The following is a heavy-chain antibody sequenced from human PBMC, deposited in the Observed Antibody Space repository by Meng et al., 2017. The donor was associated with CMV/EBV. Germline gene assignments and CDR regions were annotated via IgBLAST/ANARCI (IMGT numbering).Heavy chain of an antibody. CDR2: IYYSGST. CDR1: GGSVSSGSYY. V-gene: IGHV4-61*01. J-gene: IGHJ3*02. CDR3: ARRTSRRAFDI. D-gene: IGHD2-2*01. Sequence: GSLRLSCTVSGGSVSSGSYYWSWIRQPPGKGLEWIGYIYYSGSTNYNPSLKSRVTISVDTSKNQFSLKLSSVTAADTAVYYCARRTSRRAFDIWGQGTMVTVSS.